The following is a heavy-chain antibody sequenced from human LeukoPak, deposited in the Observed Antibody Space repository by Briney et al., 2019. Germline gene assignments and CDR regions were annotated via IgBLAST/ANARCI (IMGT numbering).Heavy chain of an antibody. Sequence: PGGSLRLSCAASGFTFSLTYMAWVRQAPGKGLEWVSVIYSGGDTYYYADSVKGRFTIARDNSKKTLYLQMNSLRAEDTAVYYCAELGITMIGGVWGKGTTVTISS. D-gene: IGHD3-10*02. CDR1: GFTFSLTY. CDR3: AELGITMIGGV. V-gene: IGHV3-66*01. J-gene: IGHJ6*04. CDR2: IYSGGDT.